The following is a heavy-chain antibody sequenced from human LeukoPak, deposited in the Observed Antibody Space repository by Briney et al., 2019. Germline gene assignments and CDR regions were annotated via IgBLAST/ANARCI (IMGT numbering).Heavy chain of an antibody. CDR2: MNPNSGNT. CDR1: GYTFTSYD. D-gene: IGHD6-19*01. V-gene: IGHV1-8*03. CDR3: AMSSGWYSEGAFDI. Sequence: GASVKVSCKASGYTFTSYDINWVRQATGQGLEWMGWMNPNSGNTGYAQKFQGRVTITRNTSISTAYMELSSLRSEDTAVYYCAMSSGWYSEGAFDIWGQGTMVTVSS. J-gene: IGHJ3*02.